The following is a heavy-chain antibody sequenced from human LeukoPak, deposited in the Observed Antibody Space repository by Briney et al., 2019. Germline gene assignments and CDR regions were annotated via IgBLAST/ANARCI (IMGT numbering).Heavy chain of an antibody. J-gene: IGHJ4*02. D-gene: IGHD5-24*01. CDR2: INHSGST. V-gene: IGHV4-34*01. CDR1: GGSFSGYY. Sequence: SETLSLTCAVYGGSFSGYYWSWIRQPPGKGLEWIGEINHSGSTNYNPSLKSRVTISVDTSKNQFSLKLSSVTAADTAVYYCARGTRWLQFLDYWGQGTLVTVSS. CDR3: ARGTRWLQFLDY.